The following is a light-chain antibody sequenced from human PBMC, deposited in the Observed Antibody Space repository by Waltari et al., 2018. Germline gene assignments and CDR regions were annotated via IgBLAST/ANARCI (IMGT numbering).Light chain of an antibody. V-gene: IGLV2-23*02. CDR3: CSYAGGSTPWV. Sequence: QSALTQPASVSGSPGQSITISCTGTSSDVGSYNLVSWYQQYPGKAPKLMIYVVNKRPSGVSHRFSGSKSGNTASLTISGLQAEDEADYYCCSYAGGSTPWVFGGGTKLTVL. CDR1: SSDVGSYNL. CDR2: VVN. J-gene: IGLJ3*02.